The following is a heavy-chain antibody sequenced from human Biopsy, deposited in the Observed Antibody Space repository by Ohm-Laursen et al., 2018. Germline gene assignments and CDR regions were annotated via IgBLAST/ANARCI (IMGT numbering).Heavy chain of an antibody. J-gene: IGHJ2*01. CDR2: IYYSGST. CDR3: ARDRGYYSDRTVPGYFDL. Sequence: GTLSLTCTVSDGSINSYYWNWIRQPPGKRLEWIGNIYYSGSTNYNPSLQSRVTISVDTSKNHFSLRLRSVTPADTAIYYCARDRGYYSDRTVPGYFDLWGRGTLVTVSS. CDR1: DGSINSYY. V-gene: IGHV4-59*01. D-gene: IGHD3-22*01.